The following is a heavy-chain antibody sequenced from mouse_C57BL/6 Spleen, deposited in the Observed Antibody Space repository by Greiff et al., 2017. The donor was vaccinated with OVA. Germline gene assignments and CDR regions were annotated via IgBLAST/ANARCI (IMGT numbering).Heavy chain of an antibody. CDR1: GFTFSSYG. V-gene: IGHV5-6*02. CDR3: ARHCYSKGNYFDY. D-gene: IGHD2-5*01. Sequence: DVKLVESGGDLVKPGGSLKLSCAASGFTFSSYGMSWVRQTPDKRLEWVATISSGGSYTYYPDSVKGRFTISRDNAKNTPYLQMGSLKSEDSAMYYCARHCYSKGNYFDYWGQGTTLTVSS. CDR2: ISSGGSYT. J-gene: IGHJ2*01.